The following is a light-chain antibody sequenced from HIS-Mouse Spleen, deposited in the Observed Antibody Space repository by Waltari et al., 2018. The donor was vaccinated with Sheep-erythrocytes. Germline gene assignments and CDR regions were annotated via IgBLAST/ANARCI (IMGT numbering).Light chain of an antibody. Sequence: DIQMTQSPSSLSASVGDRVTITCRASQSISNYLAWYQQKPGKVPKLLIYAASTLQSGVPSRFSGSGSGTDFTLTISSLQPEDVATYYCQKYNSAPQFTFGPGTKVDIK. J-gene: IGKJ3*01. CDR3: QKYNSAPQFT. CDR1: QSISNY. CDR2: AAS. V-gene: IGKV1-27*01.